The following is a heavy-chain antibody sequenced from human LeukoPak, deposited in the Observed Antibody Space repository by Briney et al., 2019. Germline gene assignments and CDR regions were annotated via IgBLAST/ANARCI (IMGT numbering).Heavy chain of an antibody. V-gene: IGHV1-18*01. D-gene: IGHD3-22*01. CDR3: AISLGNYYDSSGWDDY. CDR2: ISAYNGNT. Sequence: GASVKVSCKASGYTFTRYGISWVRQAPGQGLEWMGWISAYNGNTNYAQKLQGRVTMTTDTSTSTAYMELRSLRSDDTAVYYCAISLGNYYDSSGWDDYWGQGTLVTVSS. CDR1: GYTFTRYG. J-gene: IGHJ4*02.